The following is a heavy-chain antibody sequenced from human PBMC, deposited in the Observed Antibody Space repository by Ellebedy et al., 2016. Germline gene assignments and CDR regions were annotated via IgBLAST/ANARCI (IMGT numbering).Heavy chain of an antibody. CDR2: ISGTGATT. CDR1: GFSFITYG. CDR3: AKVEFSSSPA. Sequence: GGSLRLXXAASGFSFITYGMSWVRQAPGKGLEWVSSISGTGATTYYADSVKGRFSISRDNSKNTLDLQMSRLRAEDTAIYYCAKVEFSSSPAWGQGTRVTVSS. V-gene: IGHV3-23*01. D-gene: IGHD2-2*01. J-gene: IGHJ5*02.